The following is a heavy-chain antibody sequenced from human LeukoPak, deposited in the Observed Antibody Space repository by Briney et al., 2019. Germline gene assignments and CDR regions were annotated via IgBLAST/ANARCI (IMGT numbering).Heavy chain of an antibody. CDR3: ARGLGSGWFYYYYYMEV. CDR2: MNPNSGTT. V-gene: IGHV1-8*03. J-gene: IGHJ6*03. D-gene: IGHD6-19*01. Sequence: ASLKVSCKAAGYTFTSYDINGVRQATGQRLEWMGWMNPNSGTTGYAQKFQGRVTIPRHKSISTAYMELSSLRSEDTAVYYCARGLGSGWFYYYYYMEVWGKGPTVTISS. CDR1: GYTFTSYD.